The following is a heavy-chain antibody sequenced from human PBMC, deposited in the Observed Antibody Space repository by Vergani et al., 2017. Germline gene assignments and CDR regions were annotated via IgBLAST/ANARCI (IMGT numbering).Heavy chain of an antibody. V-gene: IGHV1-69*18. J-gene: IGHJ6*02. D-gene: IGHD2-21*02. CDR1: GGTFSSYA. CDR3: ARVYCGGDCYSWSYYYGMDV. CDR2: IIPIFGTA. Sequence: QVQLVQSGAEVKKPGSSVKVSCKASGGTFSSYANSWVRQAPGQGLEWMGRIIPIFGTANYAQKFQGRVTITADESTSTAYMELSSLRSEDTAVYYCARVYCGGDCYSWSYYYGMDVWGQGTTVTVSS.